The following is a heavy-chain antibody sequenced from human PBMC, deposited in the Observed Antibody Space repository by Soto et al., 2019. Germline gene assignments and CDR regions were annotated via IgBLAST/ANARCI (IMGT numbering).Heavy chain of an antibody. D-gene: IGHD5-18*01. Sequence: PGGSLRLSCSASGFTFSSYAMHWVRQAPGKGLEYASAINSNGGSTYYADSVKGRFTISRDNSKNTLYLQMSSLRAEDTAVYYCAGRGYSYGYYTLAYWGQGTLVTVSS. CDR2: INSNGGST. V-gene: IGHV3-64D*06. CDR3: AGRGYSYGYYTLAY. J-gene: IGHJ4*02. CDR1: GFTFSSYA.